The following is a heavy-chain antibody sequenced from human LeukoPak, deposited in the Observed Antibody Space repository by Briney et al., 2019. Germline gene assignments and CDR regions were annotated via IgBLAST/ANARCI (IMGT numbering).Heavy chain of an antibody. D-gene: IGHD2-8*02. CDR3: ARAWWGEGHFDY. J-gene: IGHJ4*02. Sequence: GGSLRLSCAPSGFTFSSYEMNCVRQARGKGLESVSYISSGGSTIYYTDSVRGRFTISRDNAKNSLYLQINRLRAEDTAVYYCARAWWGEGHFDYWGQGTLVTVSS. CDR2: ISSGGSTI. CDR1: GFTFSSYE. V-gene: IGHV3-48*03.